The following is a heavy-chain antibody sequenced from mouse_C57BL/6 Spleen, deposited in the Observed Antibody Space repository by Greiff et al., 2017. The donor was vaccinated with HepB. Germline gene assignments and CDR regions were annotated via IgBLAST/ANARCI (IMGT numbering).Heavy chain of an antibody. D-gene: IGHD1-1*01. Sequence: XLQQSGPELVKPGASVKISCKASGYTFTDYYMNWVKQSHGKSLEWIGDINPNNGGTSYNQKFKGKATLTVDKSSSTAYMELRSLTSEDSAVYYCASPDYYGSTHYYAMDYWGQGTSVTVSS. V-gene: IGHV1-26*01. CDR1: GYTFTDYY. J-gene: IGHJ4*01. CDR3: ASPDYYGSTHYYAMDY. CDR2: INPNNGGT.